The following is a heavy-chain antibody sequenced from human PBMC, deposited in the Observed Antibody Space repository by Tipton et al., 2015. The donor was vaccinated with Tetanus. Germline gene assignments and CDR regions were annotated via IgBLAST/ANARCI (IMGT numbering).Heavy chain of an antibody. Sequence: TLSLTCTVSGDSISSHYWNWIRQPPGKGLEWIGYFSYSGSSNYNPSLKSRVTISGDTSKNQFSLKLSSVTPADTAVYYCARGSSVWSWYRQHWGQGTLVTVSS. D-gene: IGHD2-2*01. CDR2: FSYSGSS. CDR3: ARGSSVWSWYRQH. J-gene: IGHJ1*01. CDR1: GDSISSHY. V-gene: IGHV4-59*11.